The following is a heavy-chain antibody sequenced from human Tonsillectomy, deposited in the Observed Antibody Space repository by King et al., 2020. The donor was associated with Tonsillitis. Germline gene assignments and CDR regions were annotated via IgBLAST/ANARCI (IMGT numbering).Heavy chain of an antibody. D-gene: IGHD5-24*01. Sequence: VQLVESGGGLVQPGGSLRLSCAASGFTFSNYWLSWVRQVPGEGLGWVANILQYGSEDYLVDYVKGRFTVSRDNARNLLYLQMNSLRAEDTAVYYCARAGHLEMATISDFWGQGTLVTVSS. V-gene: IGHV3-7*01. CDR2: ILQYGSED. J-gene: IGHJ4*02. CDR3: ARAGHLEMATISDF. CDR1: GFTFSNYW.